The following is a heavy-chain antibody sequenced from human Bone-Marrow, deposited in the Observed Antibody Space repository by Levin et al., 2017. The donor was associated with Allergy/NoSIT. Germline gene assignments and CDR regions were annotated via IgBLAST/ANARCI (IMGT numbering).Heavy chain of an antibody. J-gene: IGHJ4*02. CDR3: AKGGCCSSTSFPFDY. D-gene: IGHD2-2*01. CDR1: GFTFSSYA. V-gene: IGHV3-23*01. Sequence: LSLTCAASGFTFSSYAMSWVRQAPGKGLEWVSAISGSGGSTYYADSVKGRFTISRDNSKNTLYLQMNSLRAEDTAVYYCAKGGCCSSTSFPFDYWGQGTLVTVSS. CDR2: ISGSGGST.